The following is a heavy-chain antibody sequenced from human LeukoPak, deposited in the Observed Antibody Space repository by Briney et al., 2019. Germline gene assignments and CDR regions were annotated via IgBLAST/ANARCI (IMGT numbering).Heavy chain of an antibody. CDR3: ANPSVYDSSGYYYQPADY. CDR2: ISGSGGST. J-gene: IGHJ4*02. V-gene: IGHV3-23*01. D-gene: IGHD3-22*01. Sequence: PGGSLRLSCAASGFTFSSYSMNWVRQAPGKGLEWVSAISGSGGSTYYADSVKGRFTISRGNSKNTLYLQMNSLRAEDTAVYYCANPSVYDSSGYYYQPADYWGQGTLVTVSS. CDR1: GFTFSSYS.